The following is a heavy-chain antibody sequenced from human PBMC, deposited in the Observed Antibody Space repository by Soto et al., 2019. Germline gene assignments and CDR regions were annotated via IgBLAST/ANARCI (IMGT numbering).Heavy chain of an antibody. J-gene: IGHJ4*02. D-gene: IGHD3-22*01. CDR1: GFSLATSGVG. V-gene: IGHV2-5*02. CDR2: IYWDDDK. CDR3: AHRRRYYDSSGYYSCFDY. Sequence: SGPTLVNPTQTLTLTCTFSGFSLATSGVGVGWIRQPPGKALEWLALIYWDDDKRYSPSLKNRLTITKDTSKNQVVLTMTNMDPVDTATYYCAHRRRYYDSSGYYSCFDYWGQRTLVTVSS.